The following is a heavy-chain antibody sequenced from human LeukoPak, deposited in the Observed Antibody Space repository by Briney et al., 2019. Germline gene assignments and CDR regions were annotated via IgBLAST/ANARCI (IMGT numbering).Heavy chain of an antibody. Sequence: GGSLRLSCAASGFTFSSYEMNWVRQAPGKGLEWVSYISSSCSTIYYADSVKGRFTISRDNAKNSLYLQMNSLRAEDTAVYYCASESGSYYYYYYMDVWGKGTTVTVSS. V-gene: IGHV3-48*03. D-gene: IGHD1-26*01. CDR2: ISSSCSTI. CDR3: ASESGSYYYYYYMDV. J-gene: IGHJ6*03. CDR1: GFTFSSYE.